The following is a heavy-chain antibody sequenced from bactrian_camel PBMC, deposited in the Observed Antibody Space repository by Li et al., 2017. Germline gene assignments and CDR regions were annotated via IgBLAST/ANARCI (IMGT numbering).Heavy chain of an antibody. CDR2: IGWSGGST. Sequence: HVQLVESGGGLVQPGGSLKLSCATSGFTFSSHYMGWFRQAPGKEREGVSCIGWSGGSTYYADSVKGRFTISRDSAKNMLYLQMNSLKPEDTAMYYCAADLVGSLEGVVAGHNLLANYWGQGTQVTVS. V-gene: IGHV3S60*01. CDR1: GFTFSSHY. D-gene: IGHD6*01. CDR3: AADLVGSLEGVVAGHNLLANY. J-gene: IGHJ4*01.